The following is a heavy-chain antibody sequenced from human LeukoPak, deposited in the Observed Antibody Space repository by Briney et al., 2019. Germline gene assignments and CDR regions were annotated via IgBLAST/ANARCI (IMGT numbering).Heavy chain of an antibody. Sequence: SVKVSCKASGGTFSSYAISWVRQAPGQGLEWMGGIIPIFGTANYAQKFRGRVTITADESTSTAYMELSSLRSEDTAVYYCARVVTTAMVSFNWFDPWGQGTLVTVSS. D-gene: IGHD5-18*01. V-gene: IGHV1-69*13. CDR3: ARVVTTAMVSFNWFDP. J-gene: IGHJ5*02. CDR2: IIPIFGTA. CDR1: GGTFSSYA.